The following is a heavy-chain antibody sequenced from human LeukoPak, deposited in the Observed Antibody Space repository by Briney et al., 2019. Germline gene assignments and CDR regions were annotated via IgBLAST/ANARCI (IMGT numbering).Heavy chain of an antibody. CDR3: TTESPIDY. Sequence: GGSLRLSCAASGFTFSRYLMSWVRQAPGKGLEYVASIKTDGSEQYYADFVKGRFTISRDNAKNSLYLQMNSLKTEDTAVYYCTTESPIDYWGQGTLVTVSS. J-gene: IGHJ4*02. CDR1: GFTFSRYL. V-gene: IGHV3-7*03. CDR2: IKTDGSEQ.